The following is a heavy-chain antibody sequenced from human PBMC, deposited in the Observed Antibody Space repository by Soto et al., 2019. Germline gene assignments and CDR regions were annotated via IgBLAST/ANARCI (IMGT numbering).Heavy chain of an antibody. D-gene: IGHD3-22*01. J-gene: IGHJ6*02. V-gene: IGHV3-23*01. CDR3: TRSRGFGGMDV. CDR1: GFTVNSHV. Sequence: PWGSLRLSCAASGFTVNSHVIIFFRQAPGKGLEWVSSISGSGDGTYYGDSVKGRFTISRDSSSSTVYLEMNNLRGEDTAVYFCTRSRGFGGMDVWGQGTTVTVSS. CDR2: ISGSGDGT.